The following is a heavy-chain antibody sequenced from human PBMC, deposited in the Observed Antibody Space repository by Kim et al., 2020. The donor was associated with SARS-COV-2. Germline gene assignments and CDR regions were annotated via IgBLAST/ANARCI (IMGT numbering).Heavy chain of an antibody. J-gene: IGHJ3*02. V-gene: IGHV4-39*01. D-gene: IGHD2-2*01. CDR3: AIVVVPAAIGAFDI. Sequence: PSLKSRVTISVDTSKNQFSLKLSSVTAADTAVYYCAIVVVPAAIGAFDIWGQGTMVTVSS.